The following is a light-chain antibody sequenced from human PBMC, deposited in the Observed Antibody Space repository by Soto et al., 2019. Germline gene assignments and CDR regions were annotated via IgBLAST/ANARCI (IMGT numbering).Light chain of an antibody. J-gene: IGKJ5*01. CDR3: QQRSNWPSIT. V-gene: IGKV3-15*01. Sequence: EILMTQSPATLSVSPGERATLSCRASQSVSSNLAWYQQRPGQAPRLLIYGASTRATGIPARFSGSGSGTDFTLTINSLEPEDFAVYYCQQRSNWPSITFGQGTRLEIK. CDR2: GAS. CDR1: QSVSSN.